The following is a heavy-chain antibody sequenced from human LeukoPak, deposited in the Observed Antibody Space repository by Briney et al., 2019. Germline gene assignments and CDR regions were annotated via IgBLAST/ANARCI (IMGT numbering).Heavy chain of an antibody. D-gene: IGHD3-16*01. V-gene: IGHV4-39*01. Sequence: SETLSLTCTVSGGSISSSSYYWGWIRQPPGKGLEWIGSIYYSGSTYYNPSLKSRVTISVDTSKNQFSLKLSSVTAADTAVYYCARRQVWGRTFDYWGQGTLVTVSS. CDR1: GGSISSSSYY. CDR3: ARRQVWGRTFDY. CDR2: IYYSGST. J-gene: IGHJ4*02.